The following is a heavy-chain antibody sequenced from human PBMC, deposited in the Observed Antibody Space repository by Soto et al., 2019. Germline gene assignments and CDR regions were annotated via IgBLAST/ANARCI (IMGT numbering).Heavy chain of an antibody. CDR3: ARGHCSSTSCSPDAFDI. V-gene: IGHV1-2*04. Sequence: AAVKVSCKASGYTFTGYYMHWVRQAPGQGLEWMGWINPNSGGTNYAQKFQGWVTMTRDTSISTAYMELSRLRSDDTAVYYCARGHCSSTSCSPDAFDIWGQGTMVTVSS. CDR2: INPNSGGT. D-gene: IGHD2-2*01. J-gene: IGHJ3*02. CDR1: GYTFTGYY.